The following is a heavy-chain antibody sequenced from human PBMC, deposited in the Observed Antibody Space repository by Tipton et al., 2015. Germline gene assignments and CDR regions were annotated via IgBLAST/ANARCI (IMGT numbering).Heavy chain of an antibody. D-gene: IGHD3-22*01. V-gene: IGHV4-61*01. J-gene: IGHJ1*01. Sequence: TLSLTCTVSGGSVSSGSSYWSWIRQPPGKGLEWIGYISFSDTTHYNPSLKSRITISLNTSKNQFSLKLSSVIAADTAVYYCARASIIQGYYHDSSRYYLFNSWGQGTLVTVSS. CDR2: ISFSDTT. CDR3: ARASIIQGYYHDSSRYYLFNS. CDR1: GGSVSSGSSY.